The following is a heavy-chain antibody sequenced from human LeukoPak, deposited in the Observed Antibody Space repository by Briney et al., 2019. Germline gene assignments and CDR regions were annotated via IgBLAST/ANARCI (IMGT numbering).Heavy chain of an antibody. CDR3: ARGLNNRKSGRRFDVFEI. D-gene: IGHD3-3*01. Sequence: PSETLSLTCLVSDGSMSNYFWSWIRQPPGKGLEWIGYVYYSGSTNYNPSLKSRVTISADTSKNQFSLRLSSVTAADTAVYYCARGLNNRKSGRRFDVFEIWGQGTMVTVSS. CDR1: DGSMSNYF. J-gene: IGHJ3*02. V-gene: IGHV4-59*01. CDR2: VYYSGST.